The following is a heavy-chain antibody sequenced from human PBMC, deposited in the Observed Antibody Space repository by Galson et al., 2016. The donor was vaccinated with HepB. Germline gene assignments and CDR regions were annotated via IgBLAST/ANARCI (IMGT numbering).Heavy chain of an antibody. Sequence: SLRLSCAASGFTFSNYAMSWVRQAPGKGLEWVSGIADSGATTYYTDSVRGRFTGSRDNSKNTVYLQMDTLRAEDTAVYYCEKPVRGLNYNWYFDVWGRGTLVTVSS. V-gene: IGHV3-23*01. J-gene: IGHJ2*01. CDR2: IADSGATT. CDR3: EKPVRGLNYNWYFDV. D-gene: IGHD1-7*01. CDR1: GFTFSNYA.